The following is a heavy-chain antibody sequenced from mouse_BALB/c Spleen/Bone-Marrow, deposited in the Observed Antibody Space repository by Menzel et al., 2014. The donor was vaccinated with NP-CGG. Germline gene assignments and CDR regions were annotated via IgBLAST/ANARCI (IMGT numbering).Heavy chain of an antibody. CDR1: CYSITSDYA. Sequence: EVKLMESGPGLVKPSQSLSLTCTVTCYSITSDYAWNWIRQFPGNKLEWMGYISYSGSTSYNPSLKSRISITRDTSKNQFLMRLNSVTTEATAKYYSARQAELRRPSYAMDYWGQGTSGTVSS. D-gene: IGHD1-1*01. J-gene: IGHJ4*01. CDR3: ARQAELRRPSYAMDY. CDR2: ISYSGST. V-gene: IGHV3-2*02.